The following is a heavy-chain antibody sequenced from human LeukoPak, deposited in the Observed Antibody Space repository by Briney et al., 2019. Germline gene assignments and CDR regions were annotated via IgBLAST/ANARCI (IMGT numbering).Heavy chain of an antibody. CDR1: GFTFSSYA. D-gene: IGHD5-24*01. J-gene: IGHJ4*02. CDR2: ISSNGGST. Sequence: GRSLRLSCAASGFTFSSYAMHWVRQAPGKGLEYVSAISSNGGSTYYANSVKGRFTISRDNSKNTLYLQVGSLRAEDMAVYYCARDTRGDGYNYDYYFDYWGQGTLVTVSS. V-gene: IGHV3-64*01. CDR3: ARDTRGDGYNYDYYFDY.